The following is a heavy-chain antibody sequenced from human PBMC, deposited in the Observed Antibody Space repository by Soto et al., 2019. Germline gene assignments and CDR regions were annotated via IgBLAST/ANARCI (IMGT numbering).Heavy chain of an antibody. J-gene: IGHJ4*02. V-gene: IGHV1-69*02. CDR2: IIPMRDVA. CDR3: GXXXXXXXXXXYYFDY. Sequence: QAPGQGLEWLGRIIPMRDVANYAHNFQGRVTITADNFTSTVYMELSSLGSEDTAVYYCGXXXXXXXXXXYYFDYWGQGTLVTV.